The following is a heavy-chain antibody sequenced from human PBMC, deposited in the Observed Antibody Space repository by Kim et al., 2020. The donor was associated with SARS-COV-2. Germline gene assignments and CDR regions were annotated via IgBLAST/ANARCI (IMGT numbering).Heavy chain of an antibody. CDR3: ARTYYYDSSGYFDI. D-gene: IGHD3-22*01. CDR1: GGSISSGGYY. J-gene: IGHJ3*02. V-gene: IGHV4-31*03. Sequence: SETLSLTCTVSGGSISSGGYYWSWIRQHPGKGLEWIGYIYYSGSTYYNPSLKSRVTISVDTSKNQFSLKLSSVTAADTAVYYCARTYYYDSSGYFDIWGQGTMVTVSS. CDR2: IYYSGST.